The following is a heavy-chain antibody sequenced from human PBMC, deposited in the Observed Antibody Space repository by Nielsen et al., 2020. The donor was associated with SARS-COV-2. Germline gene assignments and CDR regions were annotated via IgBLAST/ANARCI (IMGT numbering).Heavy chain of an antibody. CDR2: IYSGGST. Sequence: GESLKISCAASGFTVSSNYMSWVRQAPGKGLEWVSVIYSGGSTYYADSVKGRFTISRDNSKNTLYLQMNSLRAEDTAVYYCARDLAGHYDFWSGYYPSGDAFDIWGQGTMVTVSS. V-gene: IGHV3-66*01. D-gene: IGHD3-3*01. J-gene: IGHJ3*02. CDR3: ARDLAGHYDFWSGYYPSGDAFDI. CDR1: GFTVSSNY.